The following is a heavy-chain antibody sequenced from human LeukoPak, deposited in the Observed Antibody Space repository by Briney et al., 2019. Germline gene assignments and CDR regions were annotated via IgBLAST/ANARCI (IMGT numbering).Heavy chain of an antibody. CDR2: ISYDGTNK. CDR3: ARVELYASGWYGSIDY. CDR1: GFTFSSYG. Sequence: GGSLRLSCAASGFTFSSYGMHWVRQAPGKGLEWVAVISYDGTNKYYADSVRGRFTISRDNSKNTLYLQMDSLRTEDTAVYYCARVELYASGWYGSIDYWGQETLVAVSS. D-gene: IGHD6-19*01. V-gene: IGHV3-30*03. J-gene: IGHJ4*02.